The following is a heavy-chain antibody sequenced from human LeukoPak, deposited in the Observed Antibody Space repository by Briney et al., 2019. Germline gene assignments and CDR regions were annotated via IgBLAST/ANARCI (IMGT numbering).Heavy chain of an antibody. CDR1: GFTFSSYT. J-gene: IGHJ6*03. D-gene: IGHD3-9*01. V-gene: IGHV3-21*01. CDR2: ISSSSSYI. CDR3: AKNGAVLRYFDWFWYYYMDV. Sequence: PGGSLRLSCAASGFTFSSYTMNWVRQAPGKGLEWVSLISSSSSYIYYADSVKGRFTISRDNAKNSLHLQMNSLRAEDTAVYYCAKNGAVLRYFDWFWYYYMDVWGKGTTVTISS.